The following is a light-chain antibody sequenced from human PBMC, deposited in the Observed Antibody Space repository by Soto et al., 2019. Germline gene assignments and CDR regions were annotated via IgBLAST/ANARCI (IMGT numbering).Light chain of an antibody. V-gene: IGKV3-20*01. CDR3: QQYGGSPLT. Sequence: EIVLTQSPGTLSLSPGERATLSCRASQSVSSSYLAWYQQNPGQAPRLLIYGASSRATGIPDRFSGSGSGTDFTLTISRLEPEDCAVYYCQQYGGSPLTFGGGTTVEIK. J-gene: IGKJ4*01. CDR1: QSVSSSY. CDR2: GAS.